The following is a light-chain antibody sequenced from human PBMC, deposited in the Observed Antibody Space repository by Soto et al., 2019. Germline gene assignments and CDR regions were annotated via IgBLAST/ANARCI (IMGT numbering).Light chain of an antibody. CDR2: EVS. Sequence: QSALTQPPSASGSPGQSVTISCTGTSSDVGGYNYVSWYQQHPGKAPKLMIYEVSKRPSGVPDRFSGSKSGNTASLTVSGLQAEDEADYYCSSDAGSNKLVVFGGGTKLTVL. CDR1: SSDVGGYNY. J-gene: IGLJ2*01. V-gene: IGLV2-8*01. CDR3: SSDAGSNKLVV.